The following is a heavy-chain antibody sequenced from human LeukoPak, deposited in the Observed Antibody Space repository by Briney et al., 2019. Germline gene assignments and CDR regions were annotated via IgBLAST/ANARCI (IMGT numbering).Heavy chain of an antibody. V-gene: IGHV1-69*10. CDR2: IIPILGIA. Sequence: ASVKVSCKASGGTFSSYAISWVRQAPRQGLEWMGGIIPILGIANYAQKFQGRVTITADESTSTAYMELSSLRSEDTAVYYCARGVGWVKSYYYGMDVWGQGTTVTVSS. J-gene: IGHJ6*02. D-gene: IGHD3-16*01. CDR3: ARGVGWVKSYYYGMDV. CDR1: GGTFSSYA.